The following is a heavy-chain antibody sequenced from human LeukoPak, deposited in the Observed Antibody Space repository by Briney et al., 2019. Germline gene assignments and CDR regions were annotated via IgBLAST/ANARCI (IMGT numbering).Heavy chain of an antibody. D-gene: IGHD1-26*01. J-gene: IGHJ6*02. CDR2: ISAYNGNT. CDR3: ARGAEVGATPTDYGMDV. Sequence: ASVKVSCKASGYTFTSYGISWVRQAPGQGLEWMGWISAYNGNTNYAQKLQGRVTMTTDTSTSTAYMELRSLRSDDTAVSYCARGAEVGATPTDYGMDVWGQGTTVTVSS. CDR1: GYTFTSYG. V-gene: IGHV1-18*01.